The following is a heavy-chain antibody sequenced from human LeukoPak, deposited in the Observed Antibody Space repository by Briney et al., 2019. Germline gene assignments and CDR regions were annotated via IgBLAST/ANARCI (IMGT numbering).Heavy chain of an antibody. CDR2: ISAYSGNK. CDR1: GYTYTSYG. V-gene: IGHV1-18*01. D-gene: IGHD4-17*01. J-gene: IGHJ5*02. Sequence: ASVPDSCKACGYTYTSYGISWVRQAPGQRLEWMGWISAYSGNKNYAQRLQGRVTMTTDTSTSTAYMELRSLRSDDRAVYYCARSHDYGDYFDNPPADKGFDPWGQGTLVTVSS. CDR3: ARSHDYGDYFDNPPADKGFDP.